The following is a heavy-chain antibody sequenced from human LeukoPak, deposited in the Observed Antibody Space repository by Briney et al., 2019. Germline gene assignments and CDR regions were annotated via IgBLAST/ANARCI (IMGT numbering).Heavy chain of an antibody. CDR3: ARELGISLAAAGGFYYYGMDV. CDR1: GGSISSGGYS. V-gene: IGHV4-30-2*01. D-gene: IGHD6-13*01. J-gene: IGHJ6*02. CDR2: ISHSGPT. Sequence: SETLSLTCAVSGGSISSGGYSWTWIRQPPGKGLEWIGSISHSGPTSYSPSLKSRVTISVDTSKNQFSLKLSSVTAADTAVYYCARELGISLAAAGGFYYYGMDVWGQGTTVTVSS.